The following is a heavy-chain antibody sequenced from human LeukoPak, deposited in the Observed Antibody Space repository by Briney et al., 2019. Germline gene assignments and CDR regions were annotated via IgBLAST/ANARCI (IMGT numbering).Heavy chain of an antibody. J-gene: IGHJ6*02. D-gene: IGHD1/OR15-1a*01. CDR1: GFTFSSYS. V-gene: IGHV3-48*04. CDR2: ISSSGATI. CDR3: VRGDVGTTSYYFYGMDF. Sequence: GGSLRLSCTASGFTFSSYSMNWVRQAPGKGLEWVSYISSSGATIYYEDSVKGRFTISRDNAKESLYLQMNSLRVEDTAVYYCVRGDVGTTSYYFYGMDFWGQGTTVTVSS.